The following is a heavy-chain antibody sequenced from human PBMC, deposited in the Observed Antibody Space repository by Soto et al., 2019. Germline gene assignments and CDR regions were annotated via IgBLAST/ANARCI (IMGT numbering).Heavy chain of an antibody. CDR3: AKAHPHHPY. J-gene: IGHJ4*02. CDR2: ISYDGSNK. CDR1: GFTFSSYG. V-gene: IGHV3-30*18. Sequence: GGSLRLSCAAPGFTFSSYGMHWVRQAPGKGLEWVAVISYDGSNKYYADSVKGRFTISRDNSKNTLYLQMNSLRAEDTAVYYCAKAHPHHPYWGQGTLVTVSS.